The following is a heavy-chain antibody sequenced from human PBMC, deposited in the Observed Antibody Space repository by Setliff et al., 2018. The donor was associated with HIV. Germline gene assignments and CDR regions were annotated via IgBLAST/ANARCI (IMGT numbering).Heavy chain of an antibody. Sequence: ASVKVSCKASGYTFTSYGISWVRQAPGQGLEWMGWISPATDKTNYAQKLQGRLTMTTDTSTSTAYMDPRSLRSDDTAVYYCARRGNYYASAFDYWGQGTLVTVSS. D-gene: IGHD3-10*01. CDR3: ARRGNYYASAFDY. V-gene: IGHV1-18*01. CDR1: GYTFTSYG. J-gene: IGHJ4*02. CDR2: ISPATDKT.